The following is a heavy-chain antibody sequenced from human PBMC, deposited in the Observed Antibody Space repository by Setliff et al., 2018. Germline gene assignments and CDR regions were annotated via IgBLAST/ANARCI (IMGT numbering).Heavy chain of an antibody. Sequence: PGGSLRLSCAASGFTFSNAWMSWVRQAPGKGLEWVGRIKSKTDGGTTDYAAPVKGRFTISRDDSRNMLNLQMNSLETEDTAVYYCATVGYDSRTTPIDYWGQGTLVTVSS. J-gene: IGHJ4*02. CDR3: ATVGYDSRTTPIDY. V-gene: IGHV3-15*01. D-gene: IGHD3-22*01. CDR1: GFTFSNAW. CDR2: IKSKTDGGTT.